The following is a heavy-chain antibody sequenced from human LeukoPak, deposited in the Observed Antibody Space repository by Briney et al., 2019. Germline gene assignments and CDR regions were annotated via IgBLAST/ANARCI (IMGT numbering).Heavy chain of an antibody. V-gene: IGHV3-30*02. J-gene: IGHJ4*02. CDR2: IRYDGSNK. D-gene: IGHD3-3*01. Sequence: GGSLRLSCAASTFTISNYGMHWVRQAPGKGLEWVAFIRYDGSNKYYADSVKGRFTISRDNSKNTLYLQMNSLRAEDTAVYYCATGRRFLEWLFDYWGQGTLVTVSS. CDR3: ATGRRFLEWLFDY. CDR1: TFTISNYG.